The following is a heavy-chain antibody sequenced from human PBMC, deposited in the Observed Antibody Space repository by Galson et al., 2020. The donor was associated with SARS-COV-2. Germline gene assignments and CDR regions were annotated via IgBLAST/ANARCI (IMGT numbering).Heavy chain of an antibody. V-gene: IGHV3-23*01. D-gene: IGHD5-18*01. CDR3: ANNWRGYNFGFYSYYMDV. J-gene: IGHJ6*03. Sequence: GGSLRLSCAASGFTLSSYGMSWVRQAPGKGLEWVSGISGSGGSTYYADSVKGRFTISRDNSKNTLYLQMNSLRAEDTAIYYCANNWRGYNFGFYSYYMDVWGKGTTVTVSS. CDR1: GFTLSSYG. CDR2: ISGSGGST.